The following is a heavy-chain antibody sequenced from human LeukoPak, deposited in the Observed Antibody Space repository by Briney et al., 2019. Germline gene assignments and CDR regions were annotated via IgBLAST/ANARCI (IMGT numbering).Heavy chain of an antibody. CDR3: ARDYYDSSGIPRN. V-gene: IGHV1-69*04. Sequence: GASVKVSCKASGGTFSSYAISWVRQAPGQGLEWMGRIIPILGIANYAQKFQGRVTITADKSTSTAYMELSSLRSEGTAVYYCARDYYDSSGIPRNWGQGTLVTVSS. CDR2: IIPILGIA. D-gene: IGHD3-22*01. CDR1: GGTFSSYA. J-gene: IGHJ4*02.